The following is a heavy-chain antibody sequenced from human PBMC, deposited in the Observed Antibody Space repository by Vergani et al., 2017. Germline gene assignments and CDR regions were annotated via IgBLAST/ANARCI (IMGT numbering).Heavy chain of an antibody. CDR3: ACYYGSGSYRPGVYYYYGMDV. CDR1: GGTFSSYA. D-gene: IGHD3-10*01. J-gene: IGHJ6*02. CDR2: IIPIFGTA. Sequence: QVQLVQSGAEVKKPGSSVKVSCKASGGTFSSYAISWVRQAPGQGLEWMGGIIPIFGTANYAQKFQGRVTITADESTSTAYMELSSLRSEDTAVYYCACYYGSGSYRPGVYYYYGMDVWGQGTTVTVSS. V-gene: IGHV1-69*01.